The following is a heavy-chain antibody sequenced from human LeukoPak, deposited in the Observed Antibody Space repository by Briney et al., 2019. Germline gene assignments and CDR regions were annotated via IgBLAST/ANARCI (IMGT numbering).Heavy chain of an antibody. CDR1: GGSISSYY. V-gene: IGHV4-59*12. CDR3: AREGGDYDILTGYPYYFDY. CDR2: IYYSGST. Sequence: SETLSLTCTVSGGSISSYYWSWIRQPPGKGLEWIGYIYYSGSTNYNPSLKSRVTISVDTSKNQFSLKLSSVTAADTAVYYCAREGGDYDILTGYPYYFDYWGQGTLVTVSS. J-gene: IGHJ4*02. D-gene: IGHD3-9*01.